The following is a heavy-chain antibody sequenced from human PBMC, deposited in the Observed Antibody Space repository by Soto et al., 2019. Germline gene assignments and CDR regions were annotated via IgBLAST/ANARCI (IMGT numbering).Heavy chain of an antibody. Sequence: PGGSLRLSCAASGFTFSSYSMNWVRQAPGKGLEWVSYISSSSSTIYYADSVKGRFTISRDNAKNSLYLQMNSLRAEDTAVYYCATPPPFGESLRDAFDIWGQGTMVTVSS. CDR1: GFTFSSYS. CDR2: ISSSSSTI. V-gene: IGHV3-48*01. CDR3: ATPPPFGESLRDAFDI. J-gene: IGHJ3*02. D-gene: IGHD3-10*01.